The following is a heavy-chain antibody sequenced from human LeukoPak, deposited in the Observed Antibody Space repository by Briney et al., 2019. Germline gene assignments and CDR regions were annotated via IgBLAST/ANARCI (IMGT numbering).Heavy chain of an antibody. J-gene: IGHJ6*02. CDR3: ARRSRRDQLWHGMDV. V-gene: IGHV4-39*01. CDR1: GGSLSSSIYY. CDR2: IYNSAST. D-gene: IGHD5-18*01. Sequence: SETLSLTCTVSGGSLSSSIYYWGWVRQPPGKGLGWIGSIYNSASTYYNPSLKSRVTISVDTSKNQFSLKLNSVTAADTAVYYCARRSRRDQLWHGMDVWGQGTTVTVSS.